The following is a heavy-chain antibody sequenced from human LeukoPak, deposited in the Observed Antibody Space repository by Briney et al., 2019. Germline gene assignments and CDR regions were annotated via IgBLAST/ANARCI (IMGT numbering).Heavy chain of an antibody. V-gene: IGHV3-23*01. Sequence: GGSLRLSCAASGFIVSSNYMSWVRQAPGKGLEWVAAMSESGSSTWYADSVKGRLTISRDNSKNTLFLQMNSLRAEDTAVYYCAKDLYDSSGSRYDYWGQGTLVTVSS. J-gene: IGHJ4*02. D-gene: IGHD3-22*01. CDR2: MSESGSST. CDR3: AKDLYDSSGSRYDY. CDR1: GFIVSSNY.